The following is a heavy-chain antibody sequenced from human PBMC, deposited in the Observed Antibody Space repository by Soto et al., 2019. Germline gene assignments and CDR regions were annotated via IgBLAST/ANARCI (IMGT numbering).Heavy chain of an antibody. CDR1: GFTLSRYA. V-gene: IGHV3-30-3*01. CDR2: ISYDGTNK. D-gene: IGHD3-3*01. Sequence: QVQVVESGGGVVQPGRSLRLPCTASGFTLSRYAMHWVRQAPGKGLEWVASISYDGTNKDYADSVKGRFTISRDNSKNNLYLQTNSLRAEDTAVYYCARDTLSEDRWSSYSGYFEYWGQGTLVTVSS. CDR3: ARDTLSEDRWSSYSGYFEY. J-gene: IGHJ4*02.